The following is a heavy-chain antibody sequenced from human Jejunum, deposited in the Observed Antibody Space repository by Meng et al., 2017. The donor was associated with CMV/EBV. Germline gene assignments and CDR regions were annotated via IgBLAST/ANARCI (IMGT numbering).Heavy chain of an antibody. J-gene: IGHJ4*02. Sequence: EVKLLEVGGGLVQPGGSLRLSCAASGFTFRNYGMSWVRQAPGKGLEWVSSISGSGDSTNYADSVKGRFTISRDNSKNTLDLQMNSLRADDTAVYYCAKNYDFPDWGQGTLVTVSS. CDR3: AKNYDFPD. CDR1: GFTFRNYG. V-gene: IGHV3-23*01. D-gene: IGHD3-3*01. CDR2: ISGSGDST.